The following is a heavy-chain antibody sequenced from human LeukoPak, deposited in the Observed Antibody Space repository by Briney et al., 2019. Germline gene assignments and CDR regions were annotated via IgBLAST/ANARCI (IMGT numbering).Heavy chain of an antibody. CDR3: ARDYPIRLYDSSGLSGDY. CDR1: GFTFSSNY. J-gene: IGHJ4*02. V-gene: IGHV3-21*01. CDR2: ISSSSSYI. Sequence: GGSLRLSCAASGFTFSSNYMSWVRQAPGKGLEWVSSISSSSSYIYYADSVKGRFTISRDNAKNSLYLQMNSLRAEDTAVYYCARDYPIRLYDSSGLSGDYWGQGTLVTVSS. D-gene: IGHD3-22*01.